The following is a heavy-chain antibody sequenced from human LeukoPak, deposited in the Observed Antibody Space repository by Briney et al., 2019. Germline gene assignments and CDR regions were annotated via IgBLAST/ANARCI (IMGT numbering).Heavy chain of an antibody. D-gene: IGHD4-11*01. Sequence: PSETLSLTCTVSGGSISSYYWSWIRQPPGKGLEWIGYIYYSGSTNYNPSLKSRVTISVDTSKNQFSLKLNSVTAADTAVYYCARVDYMRYFDYWGQGTLVTVSS. V-gene: IGHV4-59*08. CDR2: IYYSGST. J-gene: IGHJ4*02. CDR1: GGSISSYY. CDR3: ARVDYMRYFDY.